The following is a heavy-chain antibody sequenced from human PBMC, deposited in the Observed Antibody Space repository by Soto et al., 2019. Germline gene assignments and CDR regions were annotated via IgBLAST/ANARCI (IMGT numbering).Heavy chain of an antibody. CDR3: ARCCYYDSSGYYYPNWFDP. CDR1: GGSSSSGGYS. CDR2: IYHSGNT. D-gene: IGHD3-22*01. J-gene: IGHJ5*02. V-gene: IGHV4-30-2*01. Sequence: PSETLSLTCAVSGGSSSSGGYSWSWFLQPPGKGLEWIGYIYHSGNTYYNPSLKSRVTISVGRSKNQFSLKLSSVTAADTAVYYCARCCYYDSSGYYYPNWFDPWGQGTLVTVSS.